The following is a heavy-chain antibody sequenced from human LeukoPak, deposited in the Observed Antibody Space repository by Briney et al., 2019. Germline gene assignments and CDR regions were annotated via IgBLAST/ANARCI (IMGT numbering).Heavy chain of an antibody. J-gene: IGHJ4*02. Sequence: GGSLRLSCAASGFTFSNYGMSWVRQAPGKGLEWVSSIVGSGGPTYYADSVKARFTISRDNSKNTLYLQMNSLRAEDTALYYCARGYYAPDYWGQGTLVTVSS. V-gene: IGHV3-23*01. CDR2: IVGSGGPT. CDR3: ARGYYAPDY. CDR1: GFTFSNYG. D-gene: IGHD3-3*01.